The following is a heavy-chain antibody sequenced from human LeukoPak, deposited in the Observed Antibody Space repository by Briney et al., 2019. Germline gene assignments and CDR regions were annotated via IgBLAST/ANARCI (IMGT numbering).Heavy chain of an antibody. D-gene: IGHD6-19*01. Sequence: GGSLRLSCAASGFTVSTTYMSWVRQAPGKGLEWVSVIYSGGSTYYADSVKGRFTFSRDNSKSTLYLQMNSLRAEDTAVYYCARDHLSSGWFGGFDYWGQGTLVTVSS. CDR2: IYSGGST. V-gene: IGHV3-66*01. J-gene: IGHJ4*02. CDR1: GFTVSTTY. CDR3: ARDHLSSGWFGGFDY.